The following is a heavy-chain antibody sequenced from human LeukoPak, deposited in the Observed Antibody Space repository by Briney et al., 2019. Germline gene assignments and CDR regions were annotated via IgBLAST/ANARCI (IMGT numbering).Heavy chain of an antibody. Sequence: ASVKVSCKASGYTFTSYYMHWVRQAPGQGLEWMGIINPSGGSTSYAQKFQGRVTMTRDMSTSTVYMELSSLRSEDTAVYYCARDLLGGDHLAYCGGDCYSGFDYWGQGTLVTVSS. CDR3: ARDLLGGDHLAYCGGDCYSGFDY. V-gene: IGHV1-46*01. CDR1: GYTFTSYY. J-gene: IGHJ4*02. D-gene: IGHD2-21*02. CDR2: INPSGGST.